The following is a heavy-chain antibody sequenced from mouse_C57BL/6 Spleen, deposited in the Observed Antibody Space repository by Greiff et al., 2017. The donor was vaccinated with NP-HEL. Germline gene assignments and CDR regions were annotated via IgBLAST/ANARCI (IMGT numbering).Heavy chain of an antibody. V-gene: IGHV1-80*01. J-gene: IGHJ4*01. CDR1: GYAFSSYW. CDR3: ARYGYRYYAMDY. Sequence: VQLQQSGAELVKPGASVKISCKASGYAFSSYWMNWVKQRPGKGLEWIGQIYPGDGDTNYNGKFKGKATLTADKSSSTAYMQLSSLTSEDSAVYFCARYGYRYYAMDYWGQGTSVTVSS. CDR2: IYPGDGDT. D-gene: IGHD2-2*01.